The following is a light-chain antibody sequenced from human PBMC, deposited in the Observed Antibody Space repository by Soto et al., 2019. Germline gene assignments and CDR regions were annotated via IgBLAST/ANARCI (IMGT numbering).Light chain of an antibody. Sequence: QCVLTQPASVSGSPGQSITISCTGTSSDVGGYNYVSWYQQPPGKAPKLMIYEASNRPSGVSNRFSGSKSGNTASLTISGLQAEDEADYYCSSYTSSSTPYVFGTGTKV. V-gene: IGLV2-14*01. CDR1: SSDVGGYNY. CDR3: SSYTSSSTPYV. CDR2: EAS. J-gene: IGLJ1*01.